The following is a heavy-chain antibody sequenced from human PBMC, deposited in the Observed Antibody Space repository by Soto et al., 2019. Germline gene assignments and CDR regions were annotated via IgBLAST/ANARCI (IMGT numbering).Heavy chain of an antibody. CDR2: TIPILGIA. CDR1: GGTFSSYT. Sequence: QVQLVQSGAEVKKPGSSVKVSCKASGGTFSSYTISWVRQAPGQGLEWMGRTIPILGIANYAQKFQGRVTITADKSTSTAYMELSSLRSEDTAVYCCAREEYYYGSGAFFDYWGQGTLVTVSS. V-gene: IGHV1-69*08. D-gene: IGHD3-10*01. J-gene: IGHJ4*02. CDR3: AREEYYYGSGAFFDY.